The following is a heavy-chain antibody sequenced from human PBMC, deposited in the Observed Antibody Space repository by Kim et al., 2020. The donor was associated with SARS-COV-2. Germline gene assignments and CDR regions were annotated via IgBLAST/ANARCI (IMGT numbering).Heavy chain of an antibody. D-gene: IGHD2-8*02. Sequence: SETLSLTCTVSGGSISSSSYYWGWIRQPPGKGLEWIGSIDYSGSSYYNPSLKSRVTISVDTSKNQFSLKLSSVTAADTALYYFARHGGVAIVLLVSDS. CDR2: IDYSGSS. J-gene: IGHJ5*01. V-gene: IGHV4-39*01. CDR3: ARHGGVAIVLLVSDS. CDR1: GGSISSSSYY.